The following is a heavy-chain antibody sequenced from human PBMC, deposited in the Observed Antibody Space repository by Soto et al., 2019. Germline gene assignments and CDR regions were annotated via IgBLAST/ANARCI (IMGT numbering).Heavy chain of an antibody. D-gene: IGHD3-22*01. Sequence: PGGSLRLSCAASGFTFSSYGMHWVRQAPGKGLEWVAVISYDGSNKYYADSVKGRFTISRDNSKNTLYLQMNSLRAEDTAVYYCARGYYDSSPGYDAFDIWGQGTMVTVSS. CDR3: ARGYYDSSPGYDAFDI. CDR2: ISYDGSNK. V-gene: IGHV3-30*03. J-gene: IGHJ3*02. CDR1: GFTFSSYG.